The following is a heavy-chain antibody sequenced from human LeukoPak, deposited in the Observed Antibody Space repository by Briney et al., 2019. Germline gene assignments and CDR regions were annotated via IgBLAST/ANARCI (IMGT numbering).Heavy chain of an antibody. CDR2: INHSGST. Sequence: PSETLSLTCAVYGGPFSGYYWSWIRQPPGKGLEWIGEINHSGSTNYNPSLKSRVTISVDTSKNQFSLRLSSLTAADTAVYYCARGSGYYYVDFDYWGQGNLVTVSS. D-gene: IGHD3-22*01. J-gene: IGHJ4*02. CDR1: GGPFSGYY. CDR3: ARGSGYYYVDFDY. V-gene: IGHV4-34*01.